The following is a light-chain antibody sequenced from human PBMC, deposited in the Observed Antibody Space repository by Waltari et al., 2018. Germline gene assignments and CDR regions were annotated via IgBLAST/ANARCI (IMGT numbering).Light chain of an antibody. J-gene: IGLJ3*02. CDR3: SSYTSSGTWV. CDR1: RRDVWCYNY. V-gene: IGLV2-14*01. Sequence: QSALTQPASVSGSPGQSITIPCTGTRRDVWCYNYVVWFQQYPGRVPQLMIYDLTNRPSGVSNRFSGSKSCNTASLTISGLQAEDEADYYCSSYTSSGTWVFGGGTKLTVL. CDR2: DLT.